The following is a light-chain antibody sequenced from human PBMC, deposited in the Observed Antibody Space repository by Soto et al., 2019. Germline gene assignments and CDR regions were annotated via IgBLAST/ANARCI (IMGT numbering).Light chain of an antibody. J-gene: IGKJ5*01. V-gene: IGKV1-39*01. Sequence: DIHMTQSPSSLSASVGDRVTITCRASQSISRYLNWYQQKPGKAPNLLIYGASSLQSGVPSRFSGSGSGTDFTLTISSLQPEDFATYYCQLSYSTFDFCQGTRLEIK. CDR2: GAS. CDR3: QLSYSTFD. CDR1: QSISRY.